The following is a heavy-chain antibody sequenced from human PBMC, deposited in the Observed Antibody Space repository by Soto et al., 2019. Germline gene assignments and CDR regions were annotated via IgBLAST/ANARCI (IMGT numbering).Heavy chain of an antibody. CDR1: GFSLTTSGDP. CDR3: AHRILRTVFGLVTTTAIYFDF. D-gene: IGHD3-3*01. J-gene: IGHJ4*02. CDR2: IYWDDDK. Sequence: QITLNESGPTVVKPAETLTLTCTFSGFSLTTSGDPPPPPPPPPRKAPEWLALIYWDDDKRYSASLKSRLTITKDTSKNQVVLTMASVDPADTATYYCAHRILRTVFGLVTTTAIYFDFWGQGTPVVVSS. V-gene: IGHV2-5*02.